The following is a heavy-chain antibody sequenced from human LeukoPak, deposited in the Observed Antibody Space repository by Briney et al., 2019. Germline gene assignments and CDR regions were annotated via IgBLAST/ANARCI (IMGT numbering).Heavy chain of an antibody. CDR1: GGSISSYY. D-gene: IGHD2-2*02. J-gene: IGHJ6*03. Sequence: SETLSLTCTVSGGSISSYYWSWIRQPAGKGLEWIGRIYTSGSTNYNPSLKSRVTMSVDTSKNQFSLKLSSVTAADTAVYYCARSVSLYCSSTSCYTPDYYYYYMDVWGKGTTVTVSS. CDR3: ARSVSLYCSSTSCYTPDYYYYYMDV. V-gene: IGHV4-4*07. CDR2: IYTSGST.